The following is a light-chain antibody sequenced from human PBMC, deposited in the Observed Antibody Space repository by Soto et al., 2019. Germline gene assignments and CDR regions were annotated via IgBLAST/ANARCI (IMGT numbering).Light chain of an antibody. CDR3: QQSYSTPWT. CDR2: DAS. V-gene: IGKV1-39*01. Sequence: DIQLTQSPSSLSASVGDKVTIACRASQSIRSYLNWVQQKPGKAPKLLIYDASSLQTGVPSRFSGSGSGTDFSLTISSLQPEDFATYYCQQSYSTPWTFGQGTGGYQ. CDR1: QSIRSY. J-gene: IGKJ1*01.